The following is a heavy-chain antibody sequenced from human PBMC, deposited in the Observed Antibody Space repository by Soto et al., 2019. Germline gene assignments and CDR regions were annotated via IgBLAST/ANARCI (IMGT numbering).Heavy chain of an antibody. CDR2: ITNSGGST. V-gene: IGHV3-23*01. CDR1: GFTFSSYA. D-gene: IGHD5-12*01. CDR3: ANPVDIVATRPLDY. J-gene: IGHJ4*02. Sequence: GGSLRLSCAASGFTFSSYAMSWVRQAPGKGLEWISAITNSGGSTYYADSVKGRFTISRDNSKNTLYLQMNSLRAEDTAVYYCANPVDIVATRPLDYWGQGTLVTVSS.